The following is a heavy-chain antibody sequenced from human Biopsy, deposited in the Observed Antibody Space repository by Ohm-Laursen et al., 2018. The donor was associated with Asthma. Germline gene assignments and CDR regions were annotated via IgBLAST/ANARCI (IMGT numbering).Heavy chain of an antibody. Sequence: SLRLSCSASGFTSSGYTMNWVRQAPGKGLEWVTLIWYDGSKKYYSESVKGRFTIARDNSKNTLYLQMNSLRVEDTAVYYCARGREGSGSYFTSHWFDPWGQGTLVTVSS. V-gene: IGHV3-33*08. CDR2: IWYDGSKK. CDR3: ARGREGSGSYFTSHWFDP. J-gene: IGHJ5*02. D-gene: IGHD3-10*01. CDR1: GFTSSGYT.